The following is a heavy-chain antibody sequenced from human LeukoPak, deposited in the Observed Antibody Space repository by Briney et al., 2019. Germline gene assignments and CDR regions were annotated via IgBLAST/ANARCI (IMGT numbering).Heavy chain of an antibody. CDR1: GFTFDDYA. CDR3: AKEKTRTGFDY. D-gene: IGHD3-10*01. V-gene: IGHV3-9*01. J-gene: IGHJ4*02. Sequence: GGSLRLSCAASGFTFDDYAMHWVRQAPGKGLEWVSGISWNSGSIGYADSVKGRFTISRDNAKNSLYLQMNSLRADDTALYYCAKEKTRTGFDYWGQGTLVTVSS. CDR2: ISWNSGSI.